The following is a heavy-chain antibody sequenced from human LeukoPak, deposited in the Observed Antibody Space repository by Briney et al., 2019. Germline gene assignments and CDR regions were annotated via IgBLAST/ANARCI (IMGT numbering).Heavy chain of an antibody. J-gene: IGHJ6*03. V-gene: IGHV1-46*01. CDR3: ARDPGIAAVSRGYYYYYMDV. CDR2: INPSGGST. D-gene: IGHD6-13*01. CDR1: GYTFTSYY. Sequence: ASVKVSCKASGYTFTSYYMHWVRQAPGQGLEWMGIINPSGGSTSYAQKFQGRVTMTRDTSTSTVYMELSSLRSEDTAVYYCARDPGIAAVSRGYYYYYMDVWGKGTTVTISS.